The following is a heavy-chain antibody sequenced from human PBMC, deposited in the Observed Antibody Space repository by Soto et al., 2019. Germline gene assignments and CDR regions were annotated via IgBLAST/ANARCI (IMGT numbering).Heavy chain of an antibody. Sequence: QVQLQESGPRLVKPSETLSLSCTVSGGSIKNYYWSWIRQPAGKGLEWIGRIYSTGSTNYNASLKSRVTMSVDTSNNQFSLRLSSVTAADTAVYYCARDEYYDSNNWFDTWGQGTLVTVSS. CDR2: IYSTGST. CDR3: ARDEYYDSNNWFDT. J-gene: IGHJ5*02. V-gene: IGHV4-4*07. D-gene: IGHD3-22*01. CDR1: GGSIKNYY.